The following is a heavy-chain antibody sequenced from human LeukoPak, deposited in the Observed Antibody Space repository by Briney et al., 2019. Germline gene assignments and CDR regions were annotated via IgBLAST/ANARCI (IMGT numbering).Heavy chain of an antibody. CDR2: ISGSGGST. Sequence: GGSLRLSCSASGFTFSSYAMSWVRQAPGKGLEWVSAISGSGGSTYYADSVKGRFTISRDNSKNTLYLQMNSLRAEDTAVYYCAKQAAAAGLVPNDYWGQGTLVTVSS. D-gene: IGHD6-13*01. V-gene: IGHV3-23*01. CDR1: GFTFSSYA. J-gene: IGHJ4*02. CDR3: AKQAAAAGLVPNDY.